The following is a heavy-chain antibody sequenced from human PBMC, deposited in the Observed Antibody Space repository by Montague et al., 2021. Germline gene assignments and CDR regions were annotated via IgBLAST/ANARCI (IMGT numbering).Heavy chain of an antibody. Sequence: SGKVSCKASGYTFIGNHIHWVRQAPGQGLEWMGGMNPNSGATKYAQKFQGRVTMTRDTSISTAYMELSSLRSDDTAVYYCARIGRGHYYYYMDVWGKGTTVTVSS. J-gene: IGHJ6*03. D-gene: IGHD3-10*01. V-gene: IGHV1-2*02. CDR2: MNPNSGAT. CDR1: GYTFIGNH. CDR3: ARIGRGHYYYYMDV.